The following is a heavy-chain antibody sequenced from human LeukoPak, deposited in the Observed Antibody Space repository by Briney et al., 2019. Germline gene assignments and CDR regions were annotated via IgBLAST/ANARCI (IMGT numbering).Heavy chain of an antibody. V-gene: IGHV3-21*01. CDR1: GFTFSSYS. D-gene: IGHD3-10*01. CDR3: ARVSITMVRGVIPNPLDY. J-gene: IGHJ4*02. CDR2: ISSSSSYI. Sequence: GGSLRLSCAASGFTFSSYSMNWVRQAPGKGLEWVSSISSSSSYIYYADSVKGRFTISRDNAKNSLYLQMNSLRAEDTAVYYCARVSITMVRGVIPNPLDYWGQGTLVTVSS.